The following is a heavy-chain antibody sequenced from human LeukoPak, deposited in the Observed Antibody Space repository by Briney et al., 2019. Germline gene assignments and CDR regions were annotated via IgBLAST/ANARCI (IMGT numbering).Heavy chain of an antibody. V-gene: IGHV3-48*04. Sequence: TGRSLRLSCSVSGFTFSDYSMKWVRQAPGKGLEWVSYIRSTSAPIYHADSVKGRFTIPRDNAKTTLSLQMNSLRAEYTAVYYCVRDNTGVRAFDIWGQGTMVTVSS. D-gene: IGHD7-27*01. CDR2: IRSTSAPI. CDR1: GFTFSDYS. J-gene: IGHJ3*02. CDR3: VRDNTGVRAFDI.